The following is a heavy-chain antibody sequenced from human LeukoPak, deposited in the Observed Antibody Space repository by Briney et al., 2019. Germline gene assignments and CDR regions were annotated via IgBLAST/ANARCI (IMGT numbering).Heavy chain of an antibody. CDR2: ISTYNGKT. J-gene: IGHJ4*02. CDR1: VYIFTRYG. CDR3: ARDGRRDYYDSSGYYPVDY. Sequence: ASVKLSCKASVYIFTRYGISRVRQSPGPGLEWLGWISTYNGKTNSEKKLQGRVTMTTDTSTSTAYMELRSLRSDDTAVYYCARDGRRDYYDSSGYYPVDYWGQGTLVSVSS. V-gene: IGHV1-18*01. D-gene: IGHD3-22*01.